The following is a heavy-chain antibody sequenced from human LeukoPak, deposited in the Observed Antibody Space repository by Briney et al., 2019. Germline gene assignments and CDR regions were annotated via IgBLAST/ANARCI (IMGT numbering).Heavy chain of an antibody. D-gene: IGHD2-2*01. Sequence: GGSLRLSCAASGFTFSSYAMSWVRQAPGRGLEWVSAISGNADSTYYADSVKGRFTISRDNSKNTLSLQMNSLRAEDTAVYYCAKNTFYCNSASRYLHYWGQGTLVTVSS. CDR3: AKNTFYCNSASRYLHY. CDR1: GFTFSSYA. V-gene: IGHV3-23*01. CDR2: ISGNADST. J-gene: IGHJ4*02.